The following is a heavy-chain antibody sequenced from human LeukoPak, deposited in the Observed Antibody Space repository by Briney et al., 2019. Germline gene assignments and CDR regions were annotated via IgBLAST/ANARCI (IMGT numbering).Heavy chain of an antibody. Sequence: GGSLRLSCAASGFTFSSCAMSWVRQAPGKGLEWVSAISGSGGSTYYADSVKGRFTISRDNPKNTLYLQMNSLRAEDTAVYYCASSQAGPYYFDYWGQGTLVTVSS. J-gene: IGHJ4*02. D-gene: IGHD6-13*01. CDR3: ASSQAGPYYFDY. CDR2: ISGSGGST. V-gene: IGHV3-23*01. CDR1: GFTFSSCA.